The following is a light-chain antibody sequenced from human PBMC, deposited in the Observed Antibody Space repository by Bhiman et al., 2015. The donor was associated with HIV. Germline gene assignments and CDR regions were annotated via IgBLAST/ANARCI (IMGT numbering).Light chain of an antibody. J-gene: IGLJ1*01. CDR1: ALPKQY. CDR3: QAWDTGTAV. V-gene: IGLV3-1*01. Sequence: SYELTQPPSVSVSPGQTARITCSGDALPKQYASWYQQKPGQSPVLVIHQDNKRPSGIPERFSGSNSGNTATLTISGTQPLDEADYYCQAWDTGTAVFGTGTKVTVL. CDR2: QDN.